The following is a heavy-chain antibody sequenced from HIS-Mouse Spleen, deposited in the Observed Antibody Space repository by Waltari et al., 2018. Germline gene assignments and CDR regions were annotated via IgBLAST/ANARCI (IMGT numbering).Heavy chain of an antibody. J-gene: IGHJ4*02. D-gene: IGHD3-9*01. CDR3: ASLYYDILTGYYRDY. CDR2: ISSSSYI. V-gene: IGHV3-21*01. CDR1: GFTFSSYS. Sequence: EVQLVESGGGLVKPGGSLRLSCAASGFTFSSYSMNWVRQAPGKGREWVVSISSSSYIYYAVSVKGRFTISRDNAKNSLYLQMNSLRAEDTAVYYCASLYYDILTGYYRDYWGQGTLVTVSS.